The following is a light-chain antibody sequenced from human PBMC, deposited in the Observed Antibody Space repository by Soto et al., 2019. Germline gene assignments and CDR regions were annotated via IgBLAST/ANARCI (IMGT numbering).Light chain of an antibody. Sequence: DIQMTQSPSTLSASVGDRVNITCRASQSINNWLAWYQQKPGKAPTLFIFKASTLESGGPSRFNGSGSETEYTLSISRLQPDHFANYFFQQYESFPRTFGRGTQVEI. CDR3: QQYESFPRT. V-gene: IGKV1-5*03. J-gene: IGKJ1*01. CDR2: KAS. CDR1: QSINNW.